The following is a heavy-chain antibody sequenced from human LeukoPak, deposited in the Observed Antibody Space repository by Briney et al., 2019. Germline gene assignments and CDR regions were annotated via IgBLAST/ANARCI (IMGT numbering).Heavy chain of an antibody. CDR3: ARGYYYDSSGAFDY. CDR2: INSDGSST. D-gene: IGHD3-22*01. J-gene: IGHJ4*02. Sequence: GGSLRLSCAASGFTFSSYWMHWVRQAPGKGLVWVSRINSDGSSTSYADSVKGRFTISRDNAKNTMYLQMNSLRAEDTAVYYCARGYYYDSSGAFDYWGQGTLVTVSS. CDR1: GFTFSSYW. V-gene: IGHV3-74*01.